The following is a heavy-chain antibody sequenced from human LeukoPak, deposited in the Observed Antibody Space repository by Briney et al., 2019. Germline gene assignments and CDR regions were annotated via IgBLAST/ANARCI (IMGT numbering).Heavy chain of an antibody. J-gene: IGHJ4*02. V-gene: IGHV1-18*04. CDR3: VRYFDWPRPFDY. CDR2: ISAYNGNA. Sequence: ASVKVSCKASGYTFTSYGISWVRQAPGQGLEWMGWISAYNGNANYAQNLQGRVTMTTDTSTSTAYVELRSLRSDDTAVYYCVRYFDWPRPFDYWGQGTLVTVSS. CDR1: GYTFTSYG. D-gene: IGHD3-9*01.